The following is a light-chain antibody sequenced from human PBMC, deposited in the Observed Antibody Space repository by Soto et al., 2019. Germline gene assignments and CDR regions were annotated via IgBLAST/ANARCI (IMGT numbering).Light chain of an antibody. V-gene: IGLV2-14*01. CDR2: EVS. CDR1: SSDVGGYNY. J-gene: IGLJ1*01. Sequence: QSALTQPASVSGSPGQSITISCTGTSSDVGGYNYVSWYQQHPGKAPKLMIYEVSNRPSGVSNRFSGSQSGNTASLTISGLQAEDEADYYCSSYTSSSSDDVFGTGTKVTVL. CDR3: SSYTSSSSDDV.